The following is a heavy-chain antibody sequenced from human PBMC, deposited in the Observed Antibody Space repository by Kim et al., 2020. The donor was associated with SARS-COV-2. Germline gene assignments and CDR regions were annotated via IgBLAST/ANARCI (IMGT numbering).Heavy chain of an antibody. D-gene: IGHD1-26*01. CDR3: ARGILGGPIDF. Sequence: GGSLRLSCAVSGFTFSDYGINWVRQAPGKGLEWVSGITRSGDSTGYADSVKGRFTISRDNAKNSLYLQMNSLRAEDTALYHCARGILGGPIDFWGQGILATFSS. CDR1: GFTFSDYG. V-gene: IGHV3-20*01. CDR2: ITRSGDST. J-gene: IGHJ4*02.